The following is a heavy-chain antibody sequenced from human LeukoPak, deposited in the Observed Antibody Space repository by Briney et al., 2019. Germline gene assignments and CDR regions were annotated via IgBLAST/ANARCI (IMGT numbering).Heavy chain of an antibody. D-gene: IGHD3-3*01. CDR3: ARYDFWSGEYYYYYMDV. CDR2: ISSSSRYI. Sequence: GGSLRLSCAASGFTFSSYSMNWVRQAPGKGLEWVSSISSSSRYIYYADSVKGRFTISRDNAKNSLYLQMNSLRAEDTAVYYCARYDFWSGEYYYYYMDVWGKGTTVTVSS. J-gene: IGHJ6*03. V-gene: IGHV3-21*01. CDR1: GFTFSSYS.